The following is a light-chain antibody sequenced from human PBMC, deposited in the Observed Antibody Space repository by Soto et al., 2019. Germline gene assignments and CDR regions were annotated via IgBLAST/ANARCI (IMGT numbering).Light chain of an antibody. V-gene: IGLV2-14*03. CDR2: EVS. Sequence: QSVLTQPASVSGSPGQSISISCTGTSSDIGAYNYVSWYQQHPGKAPKLIIFEVSNRPSGVSNRFSGSKSGNTASLTISGLQAEDEADYYCCSYAGSYSVVFGGGTKLTVL. J-gene: IGLJ2*01. CDR1: SSDIGAYNY. CDR3: CSYAGSYSVV.